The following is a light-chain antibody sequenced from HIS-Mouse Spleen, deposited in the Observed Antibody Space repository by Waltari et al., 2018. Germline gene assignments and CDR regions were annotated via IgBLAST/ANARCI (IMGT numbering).Light chain of an antibody. V-gene: IGLV3-25*03. CDR1: ALPKQY. CDR3: QSADSSGTYHVV. CDR2: KDS. J-gene: IGLJ2*01. Sequence: SYELTQPPSVSVSPGQTARITCPGDALPKQYAYWSQQKPGQAPGVVIYKDSERPSGIPERFSGSSSGTTVTLTISGVQAEDEADYYCQSADSSGTYHVVFGGGTKLTVL.